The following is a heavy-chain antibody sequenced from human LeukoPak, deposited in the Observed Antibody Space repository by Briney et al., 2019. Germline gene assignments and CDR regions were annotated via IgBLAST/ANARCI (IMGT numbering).Heavy chain of an antibody. CDR2: IYHSGST. CDR3: ARGRITDGMDV. D-gene: IGHD2-15*01. CDR1: GGSISSGCYS. Sequence: PSQTLSLTCAVSGGSISSGCYSWSWIRQPPGKGLEWIGYIYHSGSTYYNPSLKSRVTISVDRSKNQFSLKLSSVTAADTAVYYCARGRITDGMDVWGKGTTVTVSS. J-gene: IGHJ6*04. V-gene: IGHV4-30-2*01.